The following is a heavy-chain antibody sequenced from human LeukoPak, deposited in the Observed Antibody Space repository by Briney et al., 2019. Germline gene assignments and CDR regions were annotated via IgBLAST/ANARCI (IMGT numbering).Heavy chain of an antibody. V-gene: IGHV1-18*01. Sequence: GASVKVSCKASGYTFASYGISWVRQAPGQGLEWMGWINAYNGNTNYAQKLQGRVTMTTDTSTSTAYMELRSLRSDDTAVYYCARDHPAYCGGDCLYYFDYWGQGTLVTVSS. CDR1: GYTFASYG. CDR2: INAYNGNT. J-gene: IGHJ4*02. D-gene: IGHD2-21*02. CDR3: ARDHPAYCGGDCLYYFDY.